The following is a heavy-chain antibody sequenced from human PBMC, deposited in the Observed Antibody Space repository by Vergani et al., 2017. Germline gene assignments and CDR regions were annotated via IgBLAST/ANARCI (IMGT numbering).Heavy chain of an antibody. D-gene: IGHD1-26*01. CDR1: GYTFTTYG. Sequence: QVQLMQSGTEVKKPGASVKVSCKASGYTFTTYGISWVRQAPGQGLEWMGWISASNGNTNYAQKLLGRVTMTTDRSTSTAYMELRSLRSDDTAVYYCERGRLRIEGVTANWFDPWGQGTLVTVSS. J-gene: IGHJ5*02. CDR3: ERGRLRIEGVTANWFDP. CDR2: ISASNGNT. V-gene: IGHV1-18*01.